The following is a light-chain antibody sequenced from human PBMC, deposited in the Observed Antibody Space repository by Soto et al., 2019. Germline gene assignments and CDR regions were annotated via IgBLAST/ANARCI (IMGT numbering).Light chain of an antibody. Sequence: DFQMTQSPSSLSASVGDRVTITCRASQDIRNHLVWYQQKPGKVPNLLIFASSILQSGVPSRFSGSGSGTDFTLTISSLQPEDVATYYYQKYNNVPPGYSIGQGTKVEIK. CDR2: ASS. J-gene: IGKJ2*03. CDR1: QDIRNH. CDR3: QKYNNVPPGYS. V-gene: IGKV1-27*01.